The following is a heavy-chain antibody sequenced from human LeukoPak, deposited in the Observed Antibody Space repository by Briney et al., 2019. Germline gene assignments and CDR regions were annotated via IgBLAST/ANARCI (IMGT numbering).Heavy chain of an antibody. CDR3: ARDSVNGPFVISLDL. J-gene: IGHJ4*02. Sequence: GRSLRLSCAAAGFIFSSYPMNWVRQAPGKGLEWVSHISSDGNTESYVDAPRGRFTMSRDNDKNSLFLLINSLRVEDTAVYYCARDSVNGPFVISLDLWGQGALVTVSS. CDR2: ISSDGNTE. V-gene: IGHV3-48*03. CDR1: GFIFSSYP. D-gene: IGHD2-8*01.